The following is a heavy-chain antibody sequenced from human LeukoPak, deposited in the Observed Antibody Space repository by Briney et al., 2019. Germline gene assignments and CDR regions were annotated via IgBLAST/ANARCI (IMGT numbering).Heavy chain of an antibody. Sequence: ASVKVSCKASGGFFNTYAISWVRQAPGQGLEWMGGIIPIFGTANYAQKLQGRVTMTTDTSTSTAYMELRSLRSDDTAVYYCARDSRAAYYYYGMDVWGQGTTVTVSS. CDR1: GGFFNTYA. CDR2: IIPIFGTA. J-gene: IGHJ6*02. D-gene: IGHD6-25*01. CDR3: ARDSRAAYYYYGMDV. V-gene: IGHV1-69*05.